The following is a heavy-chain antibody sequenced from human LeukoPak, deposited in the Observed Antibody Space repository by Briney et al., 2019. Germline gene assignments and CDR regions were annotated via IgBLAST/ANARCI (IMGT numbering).Heavy chain of an antibody. Sequence: VGSLRLSCAASGFTFSSYEMNWVRQAPGKGLEWVSYISSSGSTIYYADSVKGRFTISRDNAKNSLYLQMNSLRAEDTAVYYCARDFHDLLTGPDYWGQGTLVTVSS. CDR1: GFTFSSYE. CDR3: ARDFHDLLTGPDY. D-gene: IGHD3-9*01. CDR2: ISSSGSTI. J-gene: IGHJ4*02. V-gene: IGHV3-48*03.